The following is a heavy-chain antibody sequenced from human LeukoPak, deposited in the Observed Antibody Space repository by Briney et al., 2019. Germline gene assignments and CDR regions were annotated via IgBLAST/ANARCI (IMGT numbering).Heavy chain of an antibody. J-gene: IGHJ4*02. CDR1: GFTFANTW. Sequence: GGSLRLSCAASGFTFANTWMHWVRQAPGKGLVWVSLINNDGSTTNYADSAKGRFTISRDNAKNTVYLQMNSLRVEDTAVYYCAIGGTYGSGSWGQGTLVTVSS. CDR3: AIGGTYGSGS. CDR2: INNDGSTT. V-gene: IGHV3-74*01. D-gene: IGHD3-10*01.